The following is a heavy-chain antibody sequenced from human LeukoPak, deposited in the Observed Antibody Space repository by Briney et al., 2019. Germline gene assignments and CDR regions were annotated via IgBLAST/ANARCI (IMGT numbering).Heavy chain of an antibody. CDR2: FYYSGSP. D-gene: IGHD2-21*02. CDR3: ARRCGGDCYSYRYYGMDV. J-gene: IGHJ6*02. CDR1: GGSISSYY. Sequence: SETLSLTCTVSGGSISSYYWSWIRQPPGKGLEWIGYFYYSGSPYYLPSLKSRVTISVNTSKNQFSLKLSSVTAADTAVYYCARRCGGDCYSYRYYGMDVWGQGTTVTVSS. V-gene: IGHV4-59*08.